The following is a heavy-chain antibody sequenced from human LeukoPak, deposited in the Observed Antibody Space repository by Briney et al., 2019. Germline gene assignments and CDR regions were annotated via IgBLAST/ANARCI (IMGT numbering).Heavy chain of an antibody. Sequence: PETLSLTCAVYGGSFSGYYWSWIRQPPGKGLEWIGEINHSGSTNYNPSLKSRVTISVDTSKNQFSLKLSSVTAADTAVYYCARRGSRTDYWGQGTLVTVSS. J-gene: IGHJ4*02. D-gene: IGHD6-13*01. CDR3: ARRGSRTDY. CDR2: INHSGST. CDR1: GGSFSGYY. V-gene: IGHV4-34*01.